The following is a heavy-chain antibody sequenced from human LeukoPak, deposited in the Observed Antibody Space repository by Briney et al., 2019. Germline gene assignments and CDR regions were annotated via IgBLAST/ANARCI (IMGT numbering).Heavy chain of an antibody. J-gene: IGHJ3*02. CDR2: IKSKTDGGTT. D-gene: IGHD3-22*01. Sequence: PGGSLRLSCPASGFTFGDYAMSWFRQAPGKGLEWVGRIKSKTDGGTTDYAAPVKGRFTISRDDSKNTLYLQMNSLKTEDTAVYYCTTPYYYDSSGYQEADAFDIWGQGTMVTVSS. CDR1: GFTFGDYA. CDR3: TTPYYYDSSGYQEADAFDI. V-gene: IGHV3-15*01.